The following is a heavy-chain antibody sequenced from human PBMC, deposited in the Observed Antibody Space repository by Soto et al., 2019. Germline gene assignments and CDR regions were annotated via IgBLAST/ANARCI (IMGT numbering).Heavy chain of an antibody. CDR1: GGSISSSSYY. CDR2: IYYSGST. V-gene: IGHV4-39*01. D-gene: IGHD3-3*01. Sequence: SETLSLTCTVSGGSISSSSYYWGWIRQPPGKGLEWIGSIYYSGSTYYNPSLKSRVTISVDTSKNQFSLKLSSVTAADTAVYYCARQVKMDYDFWSGYSGVDYFDYWGQGTLVTVSS. CDR3: ARQVKMDYDFWSGYSGVDYFDY. J-gene: IGHJ4*02.